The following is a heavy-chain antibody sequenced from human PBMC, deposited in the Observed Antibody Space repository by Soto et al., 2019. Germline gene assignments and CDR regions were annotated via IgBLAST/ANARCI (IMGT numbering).Heavy chain of an antibody. V-gene: IGHV4-59*12. CDR2: IYYSGST. CDR1: GGSISSYY. D-gene: IGHD1-7*01. Sequence: SETLSLTCTVSGGSISSYYWSWIRQPPGKGLEWIGYIYYSGSTNYNPSLKSRVTISVDTSKNQFSLKLSSVTAADTAVYYCARGRGNWNYTLRNWFDPWGQGTLVTVSS. J-gene: IGHJ5*02. CDR3: ARGRGNWNYTLRNWFDP.